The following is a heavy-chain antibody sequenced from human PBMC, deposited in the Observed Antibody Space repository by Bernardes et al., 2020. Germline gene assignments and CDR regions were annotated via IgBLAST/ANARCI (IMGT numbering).Heavy chain of an antibody. D-gene: IGHD2-8*01. V-gene: IGHV3-21*01. CDR1: GFTFSSYS. CDR3: VTRAGPNSPFDY. Sequence: GSLRLSCAGSGFTFSSYSMNWVRQAPGKGLEWVSSISSSSDYIFYGDSVKGRFTIARDNAKNSLYLQMNSLRAEDTAIYYCVTRAGPNSPFDYWGQGTLVTVSS. J-gene: IGHJ4*02. CDR2: ISSSSDYI.